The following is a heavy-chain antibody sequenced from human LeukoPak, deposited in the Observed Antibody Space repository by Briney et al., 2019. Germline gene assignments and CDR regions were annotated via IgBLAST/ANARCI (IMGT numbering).Heavy chain of an antibody. J-gene: IGHJ4*02. D-gene: IGHD6-13*01. CDR3: ARDRRPGIAAAGTPFDY. Sequence: SVKVSCKASGGTFSSYAISWVRQAPGQGLEWMGGTIPIFGTANYAQKFQGRVAITADESTSTAYMELSSLRSEDTAVYYCARDRRPGIAAAGTPFDYWGQGTLVTVSS. V-gene: IGHV1-69*13. CDR2: TIPIFGTA. CDR1: GGTFSSYA.